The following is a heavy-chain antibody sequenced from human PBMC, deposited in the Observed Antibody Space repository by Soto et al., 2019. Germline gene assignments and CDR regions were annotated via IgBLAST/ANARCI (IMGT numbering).Heavy chain of an antibody. CDR1: GLTFSISW. V-gene: IGHV3-7*01. CDR2: INPAGNVQ. J-gene: IGHJ3*02. Sequence: SGGGLVQPGESLRLSCTASGLTFSISWMTWVRQAPGEGLEWVSNINPAGNVQHYADSVKERFTISRDNAKNSLFLQMSGLRVEDTAVYYCATANTPYAFDMWGQGTMVTVSS. CDR3: ATANTPYAFDM.